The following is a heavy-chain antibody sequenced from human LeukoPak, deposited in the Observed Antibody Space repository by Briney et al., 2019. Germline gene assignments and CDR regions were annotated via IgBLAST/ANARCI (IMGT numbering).Heavy chain of an antibody. D-gene: IGHD3-10*01. CDR2: IWYDGSKT. Sequence: GGSLRLSCAASGFTFSSYGMHWVRQAPGKGLEWVALIWYDGSKTSYADSVKGRFTISRANSQNTLYLQMNSLRAEDTALYYCARSSYSASGADIDYWGQGTLVTVSS. J-gene: IGHJ4*02. V-gene: IGHV3-33*01. CDR3: ARSSYSASGADIDY. CDR1: GFTFSSYG.